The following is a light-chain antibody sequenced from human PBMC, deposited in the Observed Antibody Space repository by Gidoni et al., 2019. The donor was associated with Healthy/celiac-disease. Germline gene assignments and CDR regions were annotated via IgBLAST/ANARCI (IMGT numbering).Light chain of an antibody. CDR2: LGS. CDR3: MQALQTPGA. J-gene: IGKJ3*01. V-gene: IGKV2-28*01. Sequence: DIVMTKSTVSLPVTPGQPASISCRSSQSLLHSNGYTYLDWYLQKPGQSPQLLVYLGSNRAAGVPDRFSGSGSGTDFTLKISRVEAEDVGVYYCMQALQTPGAFGPGTKVDIK. CDR1: QSLLHSNGYTY.